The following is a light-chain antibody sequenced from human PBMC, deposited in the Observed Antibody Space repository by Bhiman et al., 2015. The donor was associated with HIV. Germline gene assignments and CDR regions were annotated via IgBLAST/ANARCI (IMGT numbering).Light chain of an antibody. CDR2: SDS. J-gene: IGLJ2*01. CDR3: QSYDNILSGGL. Sequence: QSALTQPASVSGSPGQSITISCTGTSSDVGGYNYVSWYQQHPQMAPKLLIFSDSERPSGIPDRFSGSKSGNSAFLAITGLQAEDEADYYCQSYDNILSGGLFGGATKLTVL. V-gene: IGLV2-14*03. CDR1: SSDVGGYNY.